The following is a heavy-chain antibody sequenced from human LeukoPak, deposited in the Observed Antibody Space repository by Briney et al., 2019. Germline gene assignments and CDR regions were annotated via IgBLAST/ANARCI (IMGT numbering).Heavy chain of an antibody. CDR1: GGSISSGSYY. V-gene: IGHV4-61*02. Sequence: SETLSLTCTVSGGSISSGSYYWSWLRQPAGKGLEWIGRIYTSGSTNYNPSLKSRVTISVDTSKNQFSLKLSSVTAADTAVYYCARDKSAQTIKRWFGELSRHYYFDYWGQGTLVTVSS. CDR3: ARDKSAQTIKRWFGELSRHYYFDY. CDR2: IYTSGST. D-gene: IGHD3-10*01. J-gene: IGHJ4*02.